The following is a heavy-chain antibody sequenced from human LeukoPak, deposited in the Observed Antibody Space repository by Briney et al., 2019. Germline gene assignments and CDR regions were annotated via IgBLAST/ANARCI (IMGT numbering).Heavy chain of an antibody. J-gene: IGHJ4*02. Sequence: LVAVIRPCGDCGVSVRSLYLSWLRHAPRKGLEWIGEIYHGGSTNYRPSLKGRVTISVEKSKNQLSLKLSSVTAADTGVYYCARSPRRAYSSSSGVDYWGQGTLVTVSS. CDR3: ARSPRRAYSSSSGVDY. V-gene: IGHV4-34*01. CDR1: GVSVRSLY. CDR2: IYHGGST. D-gene: IGHD6-6*01.